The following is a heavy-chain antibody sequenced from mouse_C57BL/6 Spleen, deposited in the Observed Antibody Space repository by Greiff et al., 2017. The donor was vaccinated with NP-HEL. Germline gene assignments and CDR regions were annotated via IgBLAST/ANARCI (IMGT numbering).Heavy chain of an antibody. CDR1: GYAFSSSW. CDR2: IYPGDGDT. CDR3: ARRGFTTVAPGFAY. J-gene: IGHJ3*01. V-gene: IGHV1-82*01. Sequence: VQRVESGPELVKPGASVKISCKASGYAFSSSWMNWVKQRPGKGLEWIGRIYPGDGDTNYNGKFKGKATLTADKSSSTAYMQLSSLTSEDSAVYFCARRGFTTVAPGFAYWGQGTLVTVSA. D-gene: IGHD1-1*01.